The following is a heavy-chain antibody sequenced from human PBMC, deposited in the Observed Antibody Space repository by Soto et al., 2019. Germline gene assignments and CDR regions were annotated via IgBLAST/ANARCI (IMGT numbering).Heavy chain of an antibody. Sequence: SGILSLPCTVFWGSSSSSSYYRGWIRQPPGKGLEWIGSIYYSGSTYYNPSLKSRVTISVDTSKNQFSLKLSSVTAADTAVYYCARERLSSGATWFDPWGQGTLVTVSS. J-gene: IGHJ5*02. D-gene: IGHD6-19*01. CDR1: WGSSSSSSYY. CDR2: IYYSGST. CDR3: ARERLSSGATWFDP. V-gene: IGHV4-39*07.